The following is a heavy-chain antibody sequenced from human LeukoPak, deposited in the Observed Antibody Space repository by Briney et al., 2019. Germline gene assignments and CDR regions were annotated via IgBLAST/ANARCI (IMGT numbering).Heavy chain of an antibody. CDR1: GFTFSTYW. CDR3: ATQTSSEAFEI. D-gene: IGHD2-2*01. CDR2: IKPDGSDK. J-gene: IGHJ3*02. Sequence: TGGSLRLSCAASGFTFSTYWMSWVRQPPGEGLEWVANIKPDGSDKKFVDPVKGRFAISRDNAKNSLYLQMNSMRVEDTAVYYCATQTSSEAFEIWGQGTMVTVSS. V-gene: IGHV3-7*05.